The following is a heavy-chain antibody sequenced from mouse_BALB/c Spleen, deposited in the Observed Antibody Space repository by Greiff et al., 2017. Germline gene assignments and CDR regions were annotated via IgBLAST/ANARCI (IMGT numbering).Heavy chain of an antibody. J-gene: IGHJ3*01. CDR1: GFSLTSYG. Sequence: QVQLKESGPDLVAPSQSLSITCTVSGFSLTSYGVHWVRQPPGKGLEWLVVIWSDGSTTYNSALKSRLSISKDNSKSQVFLKMNSLQTDDTAMYYCARHRGYRYQAWFAYWGQGTLVTVSA. CDR3: ARHRGYRYQAWFAY. V-gene: IGHV2-6-2*01. D-gene: IGHD2-14*01. CDR2: IWSDGST.